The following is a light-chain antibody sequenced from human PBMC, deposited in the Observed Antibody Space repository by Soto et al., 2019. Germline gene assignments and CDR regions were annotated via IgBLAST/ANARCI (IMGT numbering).Light chain of an antibody. V-gene: IGKV3-11*01. Sequence: EVVLTQYPATLSLSPGERATLSCRASQSVSSYLAWYQQKPGQAPRLLIYDASNRATGIPARFSGSGSGTDFTLTISSLEPEDFAVYYCQQRSNWPPITFGQGTKVDIK. CDR3: QQRSNWPPIT. CDR2: DAS. CDR1: QSVSSY. J-gene: IGKJ1*01.